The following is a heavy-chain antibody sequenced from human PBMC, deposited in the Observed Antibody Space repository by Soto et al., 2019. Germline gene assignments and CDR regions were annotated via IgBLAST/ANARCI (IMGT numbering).Heavy chain of an antibody. Sequence: SDPLSLTSTVSGVSIRIYYWSWIRQPPGKGLEWIGYIYYSGSTNYNPSLKSRVTISVDTSKNQFSLKLSSVTAADTAVYYCARNYGHAFDIWGQGTMVTVS. CDR2: IYYSGST. V-gene: IGHV4-59*01. D-gene: IGHD1-7*01. CDR1: GVSIRIYY. CDR3: ARNYGHAFDI. J-gene: IGHJ3*02.